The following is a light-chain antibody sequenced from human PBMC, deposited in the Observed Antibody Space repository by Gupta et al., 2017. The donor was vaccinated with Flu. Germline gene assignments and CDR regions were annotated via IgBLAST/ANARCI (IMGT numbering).Light chain of an antibody. CDR1: SSDVGGYNY. J-gene: IGLJ1*01. CDR2: EVT. CDR3: SSYTSSSTYV. V-gene: IGLV2-14*01. Sequence: QSALTQPASVSASPGQSITISCTGTSSDVGGYNYVSWYQQHPGKAPKLMIYEVTNRPSGVSPRFSGSKSGSTASLTISGLQAEDEADYYCSSYTSSSTYVFGTATRVTVL.